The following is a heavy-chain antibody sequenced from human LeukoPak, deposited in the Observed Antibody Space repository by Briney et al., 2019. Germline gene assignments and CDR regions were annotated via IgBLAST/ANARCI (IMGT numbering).Heavy chain of an antibody. Sequence: GGSLRLSCAASGFTFSSYGMHWVRQAPGKGLEWVAFXRXXXSNKYYADSVKGRFTISRDNSKNTLYLQMNSLRAEDTAVYYSAKDLPTRKDTRDYYGMDVWGQGTTVTVSS. V-gene: IGHV3-30*02. CDR3: AKDLPTRKDTRDYYGMDV. D-gene: IGHD5-18*01. CDR2: XRXXXSNK. CDR1: GFTFSSYG. J-gene: IGHJ6*02.